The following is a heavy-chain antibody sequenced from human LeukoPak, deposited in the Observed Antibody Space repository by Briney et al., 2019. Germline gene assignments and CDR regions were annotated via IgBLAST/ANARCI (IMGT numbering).Heavy chain of an antibody. CDR2: ISGSGGST. D-gene: IGHD3-22*01. CDR1: GFTFSNYA. J-gene: IGHJ4*02. V-gene: IGHV3-23*01. Sequence: GGSLRLSCAASGFTFSNYAMSWVRQAPGKGLEWVSAISGSGGSTYYADSVKGRFTISRDNSKNTLYLQMDSPRDDDTAVYYCAKSRARREDSSGSIDYWDQGTLVTVSS. CDR3: AKSRARREDSSGSIDY.